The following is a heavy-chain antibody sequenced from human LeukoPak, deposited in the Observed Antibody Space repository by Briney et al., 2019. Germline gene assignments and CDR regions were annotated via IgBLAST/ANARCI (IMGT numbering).Heavy chain of an antibody. CDR1: GFTFSSFS. D-gene: IGHD2-2*01. CDR3: ARDRCSSTSCSFDY. Sequence: NPGGSLRLSCAASGFTFSSFSMSWVPPAPGKGLGWVSSISSSSSYRYYADSVKGRFTRSRDNAKNSLYLLMNSLRAEDTAVYYCARDRCSSTSCSFDYWGQGTLVTVSS. V-gene: IGHV3-21*01. CDR2: ISSSSSYR. J-gene: IGHJ4*02.